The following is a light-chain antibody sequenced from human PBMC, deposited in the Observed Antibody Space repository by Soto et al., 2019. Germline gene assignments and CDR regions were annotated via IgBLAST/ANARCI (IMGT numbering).Light chain of an antibody. V-gene: IGKV3-11*01. CDR1: QSARSS. CDR3: QQRSTWPLT. CDR2: DAS. J-gene: IGKJ4*01. Sequence: EVVMTQSPATLSVSPGERATLSCRASQSARSSLGWYQQKPGQPPRLLIYDASNRATGIPARFSGSGSGTDFTLSISSLEPEDFAVYYCQQRSTWPLTFGGGTKVDIK.